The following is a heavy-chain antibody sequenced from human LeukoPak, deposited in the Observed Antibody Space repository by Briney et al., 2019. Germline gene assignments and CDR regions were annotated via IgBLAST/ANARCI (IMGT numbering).Heavy chain of an antibody. CDR3: ARDTSGGYNWFDP. Sequence: ASVTVSCTASGYTFTSYDMHWVRQAPGQGLEWMGKINPSGGSTSYAQKFQGRVTMTRDTSTSTVYMELSSLRSEDTAVYYCARDTSGGYNWFDPWGQGTLVTVSS. J-gene: IGHJ5*02. CDR2: INPSGGST. CDR1: GYTFTSYD. D-gene: IGHD3-10*01. V-gene: IGHV1-46*01.